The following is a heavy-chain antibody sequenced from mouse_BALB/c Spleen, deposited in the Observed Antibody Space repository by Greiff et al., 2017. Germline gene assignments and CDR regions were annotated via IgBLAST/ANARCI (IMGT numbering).Heavy chain of an antibody. CDR2: ISDGGSYT. D-gene: IGHD2-2*01. CDR3: ARNGYDGPYAMDY. V-gene: IGHV5-4*02. CDR1: GFTFSDYY. Sequence: EVQRVESGGGLVKPGGSLKLSCAASGFTFSDYYMYWVRQTPEKRLEWVATISDGGSYTYYPDSVKGRFTISRDNAKNNLYLQMSSLKSEDTAMYYCARNGYDGPYAMDYWGQGTSVTVAS. J-gene: IGHJ4*01.